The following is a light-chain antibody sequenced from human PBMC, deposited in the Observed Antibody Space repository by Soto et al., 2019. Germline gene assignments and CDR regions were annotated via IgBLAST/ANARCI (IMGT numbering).Light chain of an antibody. Sequence: DIQMTQAPSTLSASVGDRLTITCRASQSISSWLAWYQQKPGKXPKXXIYDASSLESGVPSRFSGSGSATEFTLTISSLQPDDFATYYCQQYNSYSPTFGQGTKVDIK. CDR3: QQYNSYSPT. V-gene: IGKV1-5*01. J-gene: IGKJ1*01. CDR1: QSISSW. CDR2: DAS.